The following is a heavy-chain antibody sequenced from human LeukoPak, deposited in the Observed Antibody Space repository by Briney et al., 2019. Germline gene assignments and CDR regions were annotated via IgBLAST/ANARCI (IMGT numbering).Heavy chain of an antibody. D-gene: IGHD3-22*01. Sequence: PGGSLRLSCTASGFTFSSYEMNWVRQAPGKGLEWISYISSSGISIYYVDSVKGRFTISRDNAKNSLYLQMNSLRAEDTAVYYCARDAVDYYDSFNWGQGTLVTVSS. V-gene: IGHV3-48*03. CDR2: ISSSGISI. CDR1: GFTFSSYE. CDR3: ARDAVDYYDSFN. J-gene: IGHJ4*02.